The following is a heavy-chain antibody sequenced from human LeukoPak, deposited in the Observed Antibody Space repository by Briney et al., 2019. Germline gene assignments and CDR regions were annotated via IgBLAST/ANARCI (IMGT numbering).Heavy chain of an antibody. Sequence: GGSLRLSCAASGFTFSSYWMHWVRQAPGKGLVWVSRINSDGSSTSYADSVKGRFTISGDNAKNTLYLQMNSLRAEDTAVYYCAREGTGMVSFDYWGQGTLVTVSS. D-gene: IGHD5-18*01. CDR2: INSDGSST. CDR3: AREGTGMVSFDY. V-gene: IGHV3-74*01. CDR1: GFTFSSYW. J-gene: IGHJ4*02.